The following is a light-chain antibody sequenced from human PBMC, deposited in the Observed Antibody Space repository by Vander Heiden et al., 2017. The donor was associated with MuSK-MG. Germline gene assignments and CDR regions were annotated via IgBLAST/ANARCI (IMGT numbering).Light chain of an antibody. CDR1: SSDVGANHY. CDR2: DVS. Sequence: PGQSITIPCSGTSSDVGANHYVSWFQQHPGKAPKLIIHDVSDRPSGVSIRFSGSKSGSTASLIISGLQAEDEADYYCSAYTNSRSLVFGGGTKLTGL. CDR3: SAYTNSRSLV. J-gene: IGLJ3*02. V-gene: IGLV2-14*04.